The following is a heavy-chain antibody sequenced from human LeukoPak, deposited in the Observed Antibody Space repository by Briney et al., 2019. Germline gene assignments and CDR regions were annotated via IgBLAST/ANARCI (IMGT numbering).Heavy chain of an antibody. CDR3: AKDQRSKPSTLDY. CDR1: GFTLSSYA. D-gene: IGHD1-14*01. Sequence: GRSLRLSCAASGFTLSSYAMSRVRQPPGHGLEWVLAISGSGGSTYYAESVKGQFTFSSNSSMKTLDLQMAILRAEDTAVYYCAKDQRSKPSTLDYWGQGTLVIVSS. J-gene: IGHJ4*02. CDR2: ISGSGGST. V-gene: IGHV3-23*01.